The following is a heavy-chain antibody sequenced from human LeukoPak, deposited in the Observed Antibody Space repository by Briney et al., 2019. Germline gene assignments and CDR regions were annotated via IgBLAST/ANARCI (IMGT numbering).Heavy chain of an antibody. CDR1: GFTFGDYA. CDR3: TRDLFDYGSGVRMDV. V-gene: IGHV3-49*03. D-gene: IGHD3-10*01. Sequence: PGGSLRLSCIASGFTFGDYAMSWFRQAPGKGLEWVGFIRSKAYGGITEDAASVKGRLTISRDDSKSIAYLQMNSLKTEDTAVYYCTRDLFDYGSGVRMDVWGQGTTVTVSS. J-gene: IGHJ6*02. CDR2: IRSKAYGGIT.